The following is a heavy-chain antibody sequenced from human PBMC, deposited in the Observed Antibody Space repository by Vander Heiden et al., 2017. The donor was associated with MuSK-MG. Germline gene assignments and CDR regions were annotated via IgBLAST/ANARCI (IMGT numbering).Heavy chain of an antibody. Sequence: QLQLQESGPGLVKPSETLSLTCTVSGGSISRSSYYWGWIRQPPGKGLEWIGSIYYSGSTYYNPSLKSRVTISVDTSKNQFPLKLSSVTAADTAVYYCAVVVVTARRWFSGSGSHAFDIWGQGTMVTVSS. D-gene: IGHD2-21*02. J-gene: IGHJ3*02. CDR3: AVVVVTARRWFSGSGSHAFDI. CDR1: GGSISRSSYY. CDR2: IYYSGST. V-gene: IGHV4-39*01.